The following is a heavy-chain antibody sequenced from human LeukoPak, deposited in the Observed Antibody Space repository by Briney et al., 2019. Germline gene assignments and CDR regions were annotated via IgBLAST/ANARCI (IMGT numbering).Heavy chain of an antibody. CDR1: AFTVGSHY. D-gene: IGHD6-19*01. V-gene: IGHV3-53*01. J-gene: IGHJ4*02. CDR3: AGGAQTSGWMGY. CDR2: IYSGGST. Sequence: ARGSLRLSCAASAFTVGSHYMSWVRQAPGEGLGWVSVIYSGGSTYYADSVKGRFTISKDNSKNTLYLQMNSLRDEDTAVYYCAGGAQTSGWMGYWGQGTLVTVSS.